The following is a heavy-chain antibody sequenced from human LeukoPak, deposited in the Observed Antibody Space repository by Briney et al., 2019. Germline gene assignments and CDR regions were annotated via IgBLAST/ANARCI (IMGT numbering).Heavy chain of an antibody. J-gene: IGHJ4*02. CDR2: ISHDGSKE. Sequence: PGGSLRLSCAASGFTFSNYAMHWVRQAPGKGLEWVALISHDGSKEDYADSVKGRFTISRDNSKNTIHLQMNSLRGEDTAVYYCARVGRSGYTADYWGQGTLVTVSS. CDR1: GFTFSNYA. D-gene: IGHD3-22*01. V-gene: IGHV3-30*04. CDR3: ARVGRSGYTADY.